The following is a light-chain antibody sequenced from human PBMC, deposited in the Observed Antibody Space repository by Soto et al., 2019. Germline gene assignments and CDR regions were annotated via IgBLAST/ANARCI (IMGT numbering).Light chain of an antibody. CDR2: GAS. CDR1: QSVSSSY. J-gene: IGKJ4*01. CDR3: QQYGSSPVLT. V-gene: IGKV3-20*01. Sequence: EIVLTQSPGTLSLSPGERATVSCRASQSVSSSYLAWYQQKPGQAPRLLIYGASSRATGIPDRFSGSGSGTDFTLTISRLEPEDFAVYYCQQYGSSPVLTFGGGTKVEIK.